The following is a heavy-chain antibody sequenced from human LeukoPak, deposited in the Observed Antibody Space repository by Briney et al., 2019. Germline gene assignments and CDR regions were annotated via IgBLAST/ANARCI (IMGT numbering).Heavy chain of an antibody. CDR1: GFTFSSYE. J-gene: IGHJ4*02. CDR3: ARDAGTGIPNYDY. V-gene: IGHV3-48*03. Sequence: PGGSLRPSCAASGFTFSSYEMNWVRQAPGKGLEWVSYISSSGRIIYYAESVKGRFTISRDNAKNSLYLQMNSLRAEDTAVYYCARDAGTGIPNYDYWGQGALVTVSS. D-gene: IGHD3-10*01. CDR2: ISSSGRII.